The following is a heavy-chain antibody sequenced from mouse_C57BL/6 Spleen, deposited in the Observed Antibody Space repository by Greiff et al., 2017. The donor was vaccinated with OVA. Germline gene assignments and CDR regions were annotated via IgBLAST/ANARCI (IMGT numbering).Heavy chain of an antibody. Sequence: QVQLQQPGAELVRPGSSVKLSCKASGYTFTSYWMDWVKQRPGQGLEWIGNIYPSDSETHYNQKFKDKATLTVDKSSSTAYMQLSSLTSEDSAVYYCTRGEGSSGYFDVWGTGTTVTVSS. J-gene: IGHJ1*03. CDR1: GYTFTSYW. CDR3: TRGEGSSGYFDV. D-gene: IGHD1-1*01. CDR2: IYPSDSET. V-gene: IGHV1-61*01.